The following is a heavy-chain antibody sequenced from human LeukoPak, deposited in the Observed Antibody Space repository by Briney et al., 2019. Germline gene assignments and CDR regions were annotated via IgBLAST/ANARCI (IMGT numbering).Heavy chain of an antibody. Sequence: SETLSLTCTVSGDSISNDYWSWIRQPPGKGLEWIGYIYYSGSTNYNPSLKSRVGISADTSKNQFSLKLSSVTAADTAIFYCARHGRGFDYWGQGTLVTVSS. D-gene: IGHD1-1*01. CDR1: GDSISNDY. CDR2: IYYSGST. J-gene: IGHJ4*02. CDR3: ARHGRGFDY. V-gene: IGHV4-59*08.